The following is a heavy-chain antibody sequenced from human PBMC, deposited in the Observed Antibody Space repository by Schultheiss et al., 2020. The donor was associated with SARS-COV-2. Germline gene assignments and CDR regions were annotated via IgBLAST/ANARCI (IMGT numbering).Heavy chain of an antibody. CDR1: GGSISSYY. CDR2: IYYSGST. Sequence: SETLSLTCTVSGGSISSYYWSWIRQPPGKGLEWIGYIYYSGSTNYNPSLKSRVTISVDTSKNQLSLKLSSVTAADTAVYYCARAKYDFWSNYNWFDPWGQGTLVTVSS. J-gene: IGHJ5*02. D-gene: IGHD3-3*01. V-gene: IGHV4-59*01. CDR3: ARAKYDFWSNYNWFDP.